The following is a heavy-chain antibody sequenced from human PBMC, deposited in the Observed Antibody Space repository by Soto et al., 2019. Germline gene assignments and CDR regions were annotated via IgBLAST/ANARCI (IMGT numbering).Heavy chain of an antibody. D-gene: IGHD3-22*01. V-gene: IGHV4-31*03. Sequence: QVQLQESGPGLVKPSQTLSLTCTVSGGSISSGGYYWSWIRQHPGKGLEWIGYSYYSGSTYYNPSLKSRVSISVDTSKNQFFLKLSSVTAADTAVYYCARGYYDSSGPPIYWYFDLWGRGTLVTVSS. J-gene: IGHJ2*01. CDR2: SYYSGST. CDR3: ARGYYDSSGPPIYWYFDL. CDR1: GGSISSGGYY.